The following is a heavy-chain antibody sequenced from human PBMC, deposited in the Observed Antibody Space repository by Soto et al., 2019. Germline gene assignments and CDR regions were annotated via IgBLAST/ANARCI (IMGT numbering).Heavy chain of an antibody. J-gene: IGHJ4*02. CDR3: ARVVAAAGTWDY. V-gene: IGHV4-38-2*02. CDR2: VYHSGST. CDR1: GYAISSGYI. D-gene: IGHD6-13*01. Sequence: PSETLSLTCTVSGYAISSGYIWGWIRQPPGKGLEWVGTVYHSGSTNYNPSLKSRVTISVDPSKNQFSLKLSSVTAADTAVYYCARVVAAAGTWDYWGQGTLVTVSS.